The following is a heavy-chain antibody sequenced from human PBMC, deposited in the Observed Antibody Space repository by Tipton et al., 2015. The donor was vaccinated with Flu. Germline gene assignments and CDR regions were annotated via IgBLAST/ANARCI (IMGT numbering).Heavy chain of an antibody. J-gene: IGHJ4*02. V-gene: IGHV3-30*12. CDR3: ARTLSSYFFDY. CDR1: GFTFGSYG. D-gene: IGHD2-15*01. Sequence: SLRLSCAASGFTFGSYGMHWVRQAPGKGLEWVPFIEYDGSDKYYADSVKGRFTISRHNLKNTLFLQMDSLRAEDTAVYFCARTLSSYFFDYWGQGSLVTVSS. CDR2: IEYDGSDK.